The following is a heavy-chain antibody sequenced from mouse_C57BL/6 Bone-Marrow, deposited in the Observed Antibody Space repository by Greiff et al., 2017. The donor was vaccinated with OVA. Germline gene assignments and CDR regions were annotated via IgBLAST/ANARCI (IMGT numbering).Heavy chain of an antibody. CDR1: GYTFTSYW. J-gene: IGHJ1*03. Sequence: QVQLQQPGAELVKPGASVKLSCKASGYTFTSYWMHWVKQRPGQGLEWIGMIHPNSGSTNSNEKFKSKATLTVDKSSSTAYMQLSSLTSKDSAVYYCARDYYDYDVWYFDVWGTGTAVTVSS. CDR3: ARDYYDYDVWYFDV. V-gene: IGHV1-64*01. D-gene: IGHD2-4*01. CDR2: IHPNSGST.